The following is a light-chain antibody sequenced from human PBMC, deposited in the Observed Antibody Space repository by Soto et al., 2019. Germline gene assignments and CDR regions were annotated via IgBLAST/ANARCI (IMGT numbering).Light chain of an antibody. Sequence: EIVMTQSPATLSVSPWEGATLSCRTSQSVGNKLAWYQQKPGQAPRLLIYDASTRATGIPARFSGSGSGTDFTLTITSLQSEDFAVYYCQHYNSWPLFGPGTKVDIK. V-gene: IGKV3-15*01. J-gene: IGKJ3*01. CDR3: QHYNSWPL. CDR1: QSVGNK. CDR2: DAS.